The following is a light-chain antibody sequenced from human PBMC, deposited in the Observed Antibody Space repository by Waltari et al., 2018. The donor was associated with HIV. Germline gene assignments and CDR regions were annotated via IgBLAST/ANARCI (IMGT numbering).Light chain of an antibody. Sequence: QSALTQPASVSGSPGQSLTISCTGGSSAVGSYNLVSWYQQHPGKAPKLMIYEGINRPSGVSNRFSGSKSGNTASLTISGLQAEDEADYYCCSYAGSSNWVFGGGTKLTVL. CDR1: SSAVGSYNL. J-gene: IGLJ3*02. V-gene: IGLV2-23*01. CDR3: CSYAGSSNWV. CDR2: EGI.